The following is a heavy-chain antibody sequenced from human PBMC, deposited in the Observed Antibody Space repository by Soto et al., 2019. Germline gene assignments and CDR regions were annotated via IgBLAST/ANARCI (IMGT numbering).Heavy chain of an antibody. D-gene: IGHD3-10*01. J-gene: IGHJ4*02. CDR1: GFTFSNAW. CDR3: TTVYLGGSGEFDY. CDR2: IKSKTDGGTT. Sequence: GGSLRLSCAASGFTFSNAWMSWVRQAPGKGLEWVGRIKSKTDGGTTDYAAPVKGRFTISRDDSKNTLYLQMNSLKTEDTAVYYCTTVYLGGSGEFDYWGQGTLVTVSS. V-gene: IGHV3-15*01.